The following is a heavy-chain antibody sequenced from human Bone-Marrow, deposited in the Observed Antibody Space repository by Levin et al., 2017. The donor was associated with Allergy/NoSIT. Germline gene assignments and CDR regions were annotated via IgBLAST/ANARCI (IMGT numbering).Heavy chain of an antibody. CDR3: ASLRGYYGSGVDAFDI. CDR2: ISWDGGST. Sequence: PGGSLRLSCAASGFTFDDYTMHWVRQAPGKGLEWVSLISWDGGSTYYADSVKGRFTISRDNSKNSLYLQMNSLRTEDTALYYCASLRGYYGSGVDAFDIWGQGTMVTVSS. D-gene: IGHD3-10*01. CDR1: GFTFDDYT. J-gene: IGHJ3*02. V-gene: IGHV3-43*01.